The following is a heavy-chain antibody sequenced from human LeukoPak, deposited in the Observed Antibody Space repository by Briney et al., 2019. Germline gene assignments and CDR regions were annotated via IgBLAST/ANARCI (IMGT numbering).Heavy chain of an antibody. Sequence: SETLSLNCAVSGYSISSGYYWGWIRQPPGKGLEWIGNVYHSGSTYKNPSLKSRVSISLDTSNNQFSLKLTSVTAADTAIYYCARLSGAPVRHPIYHFDYWGQGTLVTVSS. V-gene: IGHV4-38-2*01. D-gene: IGHD1-26*01. CDR3: ARLSGAPVRHPIYHFDY. CDR1: GYSISSGYY. CDR2: VYHSGST. J-gene: IGHJ4*02.